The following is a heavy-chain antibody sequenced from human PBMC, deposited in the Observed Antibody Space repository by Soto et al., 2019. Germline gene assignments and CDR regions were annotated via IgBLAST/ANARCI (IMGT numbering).Heavy chain of an antibody. CDR3: ATFKEGAVAGPHILNWFDP. D-gene: IGHD6-19*01. Sequence: PSETLSLTCAVYGGSFSGYYWSWIRQPPGKGLEWIGEINHSGSTNYNPSLKSRVTISVDTSKNQFSLKLSSVTAADTAVYYCATFKEGAVAGPHILNWFDPWGKGTLVTVSS. J-gene: IGHJ5*02. CDR1: GGSFSGYY. CDR2: INHSGST. V-gene: IGHV4-34*01.